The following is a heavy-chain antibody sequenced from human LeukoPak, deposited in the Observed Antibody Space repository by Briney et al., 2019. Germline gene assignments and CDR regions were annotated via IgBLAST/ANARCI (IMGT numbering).Heavy chain of an antibody. Sequence: GGSLRLSCAASGFTFSSYGMNWVRQAPGKGLEWVSYISSSSSSMYYADSVKGRFTISRDNAKNSLYLQMNSLRAEDTAVYYCARGTDTIYSWFDPWDQGTLVTVSS. CDR3: ARGTDTIYSWFDP. J-gene: IGHJ5*02. CDR2: ISSSSSSM. V-gene: IGHV3-48*01. CDR1: GFTFSSYG. D-gene: IGHD3-3*01.